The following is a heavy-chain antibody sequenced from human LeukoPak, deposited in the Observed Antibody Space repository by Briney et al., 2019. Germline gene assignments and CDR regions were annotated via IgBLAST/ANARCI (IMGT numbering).Heavy chain of an antibody. V-gene: IGHV4-39*07. CDR3: ARGGYCSGGSRYYFDY. Sequence: SETLSLTCTVSGGSISSSSYYWGWIRQPPGKGLEWIGSIYYSGSTYYNPSLKSRVTISVDTSKNQFSLKLSSVTAADTAVYYCARGGYCSGGSRYYFDYWGQGTLVTVSS. D-gene: IGHD2-15*01. J-gene: IGHJ4*02. CDR1: GGSISSSSYY. CDR2: IYYSGST.